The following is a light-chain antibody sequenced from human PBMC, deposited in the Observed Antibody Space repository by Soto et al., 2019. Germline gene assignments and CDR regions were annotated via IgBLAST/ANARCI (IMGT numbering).Light chain of an antibody. CDR2: EVS. Sequence: QSVLTQPASVSGSPGQSITISCTGTSSDVGGYNFVSWYQQYPVKAPKLMIYEVSRRPSGVSNSFSGSKSGNTASLTISGLQAEDEADYYCSSYTGSSTYVFGTGTKLTVL. CDR1: SSDVGGYNF. J-gene: IGLJ1*01. CDR3: SSYTGSSTYV. V-gene: IGLV2-14*01.